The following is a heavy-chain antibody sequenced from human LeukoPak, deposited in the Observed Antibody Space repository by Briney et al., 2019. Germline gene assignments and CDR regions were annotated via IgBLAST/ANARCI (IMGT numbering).Heavy chain of an antibody. CDR3: ARGITMVRGVTRGNWFDP. J-gene: IGHJ5*02. CDR1: GDSISTSKSY. V-gene: IGHV4-39*01. CDR2: IYYTGNT. Sequence: PSETLSLTCTVSGDSISTSKSYWGWIRQPPLKGLEWIGSIYYTGNTYYNASLKSRVTISVDTSKNQFSLSLTSVTAADTAVYYCARGITMVRGVTRGNWFDPWGQGTLVTVSS. D-gene: IGHD3-10*01.